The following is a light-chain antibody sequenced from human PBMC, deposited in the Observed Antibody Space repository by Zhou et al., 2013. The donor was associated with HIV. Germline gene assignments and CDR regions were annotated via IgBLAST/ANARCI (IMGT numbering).Light chain of an antibody. J-gene: IGKJ3*01. CDR1: QSVRSF. CDR2: DAS. Sequence: EIGMTQSPVALSVSPGETATLSCRASQSVRSFLAWYQQKPGQTPRLLIFDASTRAPGIPARFSATGSGTEFTLSIRNLQSEDFAVYYCQQYDHWPYTFGPGTKVDIK. V-gene: IGKV3-15*01. CDR3: QQYDHWPYT.